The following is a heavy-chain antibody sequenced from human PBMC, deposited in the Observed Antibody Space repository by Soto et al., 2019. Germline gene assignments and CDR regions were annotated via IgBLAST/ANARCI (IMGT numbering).Heavy chain of an antibody. V-gene: IGHV1-46*01. CDR2: INPRGAST. CDR1: GYTFISNY. CDR3: AREPEGCSSTKCHFDY. Sequence: QVQLVQSGAEVKKPGASVKISCKASGYTFISNYVYWVRQAPGQGLEWMGIINPRGASTSYAQKFQGRVTMTSDTSTSTVYMDLSSLTSDDTAVYYCAREPEGCSSTKCHFDYWGQGAVVTVSS. D-gene: IGHD2-2*01. J-gene: IGHJ4*02.